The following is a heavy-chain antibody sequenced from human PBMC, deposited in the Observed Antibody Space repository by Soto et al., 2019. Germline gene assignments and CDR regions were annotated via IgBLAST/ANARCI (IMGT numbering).Heavy chain of an antibody. J-gene: IGHJ4*02. D-gene: IGHD1-26*01. Sequence: PSETLSLTCAVYGGSFSGYYWSWIRPPPGKGLEWIGDIYKSGSTNYNPSLKSRVTISLDTSKNLFSLKLSSVTAADTAVYYCARDQNGSPHFDYWGQGTLVTVSS. CDR1: GGSFSGYY. CDR3: ARDQNGSPHFDY. CDR2: IYKSGST. V-gene: IGHV4-34*01.